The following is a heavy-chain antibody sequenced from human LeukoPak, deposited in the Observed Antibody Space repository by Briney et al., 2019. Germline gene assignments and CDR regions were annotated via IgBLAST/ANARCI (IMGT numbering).Heavy chain of an antibody. J-gene: IGHJ4*02. D-gene: IGHD6-13*01. CDR2: INPNSGGT. V-gene: IGHV1-2*06. CDR3: ARELPTPGIAAAGADY. CDR1: GYTFTSYG. Sequence: ASVKVSCKASGYTFTSYGISWARQAPGQGLEWMGRINPNSGGTNYAQKFQGRVTMTRDTSISTAYMELSRLRSDDTAVYYCARELPTPGIAAAGADYWGQGTLVTVSS.